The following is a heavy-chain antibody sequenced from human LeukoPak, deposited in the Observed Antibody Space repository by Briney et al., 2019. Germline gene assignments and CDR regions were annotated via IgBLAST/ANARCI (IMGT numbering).Heavy chain of an antibody. Sequence: PGGSLRLSCAASGFTFSSYAMPWVRQAPGKGLEWVAVISYDGSNKYYADSVKGRFTISRDNSKNTLYLQMNSLRAEDTAVYYCAKAHIVVVVAATTINDYWGQGTLVTVSS. V-gene: IGHV3-30-3*01. CDR2: ISYDGSNK. CDR3: AKAHIVVVVAATTINDY. D-gene: IGHD2-15*01. CDR1: GFTFSSYA. J-gene: IGHJ4*02.